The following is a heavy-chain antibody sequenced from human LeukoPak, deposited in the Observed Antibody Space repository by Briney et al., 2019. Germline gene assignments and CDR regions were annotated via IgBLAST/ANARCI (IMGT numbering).Heavy chain of an antibody. Sequence: TSETLSLTCTVSGGSISSGDYYWSWIRQPPGKGLEWIGYIYYSGSTYYNPSLKSRVTISVDTSKNQFSLKLSSVTAADTAVYYCAREMVRGDYQYYFDYWGQGTLVTVSS. V-gene: IGHV4-30-4*01. D-gene: IGHD3-10*01. J-gene: IGHJ4*02. CDR1: GGSISSGDYY. CDR2: IYYSGST. CDR3: AREMVRGDYQYYFDY.